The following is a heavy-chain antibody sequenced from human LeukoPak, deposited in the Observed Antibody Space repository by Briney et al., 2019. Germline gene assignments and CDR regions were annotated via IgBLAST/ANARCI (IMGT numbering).Heavy chain of an antibody. J-gene: IGHJ6*03. D-gene: IGHD3-3*01. CDR2: ISSSSSYI. V-gene: IGHV3-21*01. Sequence: GGSLRLSCAASGFTFSSYSMNWVRQAPGKGLEWVSSISSSSSYIYYADSVKGRFTISRDKAKNSLYLQMNSLRAEDTAVYYCARDPYYDFWSGYYLGYYYYYMDVWGKGTTVTVSS. CDR3: ARDPYYDFWSGYYLGYYYYYMDV. CDR1: GFTFSSYS.